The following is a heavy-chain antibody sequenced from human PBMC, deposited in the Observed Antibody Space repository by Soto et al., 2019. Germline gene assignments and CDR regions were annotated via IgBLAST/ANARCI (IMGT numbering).Heavy chain of an antibody. CDR3: ATPGGFGMDV. D-gene: IGHD5-12*01. Sequence: GESLQISCHGSGYNFATHWIGWVRHKAGKGLEWMGIIFPGDDETRYSPSFQGHITISADKSISIAYLRWSSLKASDTGMYYCATPGGFGMDVWGQGTTVTVSS. J-gene: IGHJ6*02. CDR2: IFPGDDET. V-gene: IGHV5-51*01. CDR1: GYNFATHW.